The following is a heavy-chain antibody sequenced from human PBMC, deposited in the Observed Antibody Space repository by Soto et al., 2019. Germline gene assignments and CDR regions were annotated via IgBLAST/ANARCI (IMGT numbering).Heavy chain of an antibody. V-gene: IGHV3-30*18. CDR1: GFKFSTYG. CDR2: ISYDGSNK. J-gene: IGHJ5*02. D-gene: IGHD2-8*01. Sequence: QPGGSLRLSCAASGFKFSTYGMHWVRQAPGKGLESVAVISYDGSNKYYADSVKGRFTISRDNSKNTLYLQMNSLRAEDTAVYYCAKDLIEGVRYNWCDPWGQGTLVTVSS. CDR3: AKDLIEGVRYNWCDP.